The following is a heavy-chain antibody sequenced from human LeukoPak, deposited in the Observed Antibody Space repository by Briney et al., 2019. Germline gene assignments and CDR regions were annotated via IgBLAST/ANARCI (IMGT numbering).Heavy chain of an antibody. V-gene: IGHV3-23*01. CDR2: ISGSGGST. D-gene: IGHD2-2*01. CDR1: GFTFSSYA. J-gene: IGHJ4*02. Sequence: GGSLRLSCAASGFTFSSYAMSWVRQAPGKGLEWVSAISGSGGSTYYADSVKGRFTISRDNSKNTLYLQMNSLRAEDTAVYYCAKLDCSSTSCREGIFDYWGQGTLVTVSS. CDR3: AKLDCSSTSCREGIFDY.